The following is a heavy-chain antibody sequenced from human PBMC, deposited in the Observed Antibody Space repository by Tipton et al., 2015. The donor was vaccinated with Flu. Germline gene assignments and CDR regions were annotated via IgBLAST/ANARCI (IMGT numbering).Heavy chain of an antibody. D-gene: IGHD3-22*01. CDR3: ARVENYYDSSSYSDDY. V-gene: IGHV4-61*02. CDR2: IYTSGST. CDR1: GGSISSGSYY. Sequence: TLSLTCTVSGGSISSGSYYWSWIRQPAGKGLEWIGRIYTSGSTNYNPSLKSRVTISVDTSKNQFSLKLSSVTAADTAVYYCARVENYYDSSSYSDDYWGQGTLVTVSS. J-gene: IGHJ4*02.